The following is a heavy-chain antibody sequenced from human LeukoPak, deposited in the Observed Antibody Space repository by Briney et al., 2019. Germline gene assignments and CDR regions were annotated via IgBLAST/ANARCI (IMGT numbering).Heavy chain of an antibody. Sequence: SETLSLTCAVYGGSFSAYYWSWIRQPPGKGLEWIGEINHSGSTNYNPSLKSRVTISVDTSKNQFSLKLSSVTAADTAVYYCARVVNKLWWSLGGFDYWGQGTLVTVSS. V-gene: IGHV4-34*01. CDR3: ARVVNKLWWSLGGFDY. D-gene: IGHD2-21*02. CDR1: GGSFSAYY. CDR2: INHSGST. J-gene: IGHJ4*02.